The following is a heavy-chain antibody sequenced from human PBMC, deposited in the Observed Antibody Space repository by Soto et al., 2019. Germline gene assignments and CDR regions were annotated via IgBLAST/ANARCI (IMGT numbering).Heavy chain of an antibody. CDR2: IYSNGGT. Sequence: QVQLQASGPGLVKPSDTLSLTCTVSGDSIGTYNWGWIRQPPGKRLEWIGYIYSNGGTSYNPALKSRVTISADTPTKQSSLRLSSVTAADTAVYYCVRQGIGALHGLVDVWGQGTTVTVSS. D-gene: IGHD1-26*01. CDR1: GDSIGTYN. V-gene: IGHV4-59*08. J-gene: IGHJ6*02. CDR3: VRQGIGALHGLVDV.